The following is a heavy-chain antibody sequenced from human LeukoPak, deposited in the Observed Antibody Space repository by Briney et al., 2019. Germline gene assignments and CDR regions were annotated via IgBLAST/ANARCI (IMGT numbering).Heavy chain of an antibody. V-gene: IGHV4-30-2*01. CDR2: IYHSGRT. J-gene: IGHJ5*02. Sequence: PSESLSLTCAVSGGSISSGGYSWSWIRQPPGKGLEWIGYIYHSGRTYYNPSLKSRVTISVDRSKNQCSLKLSSVTAADTAVYYCARSLWFGEVLGWYDPWGQGTLVTVSS. CDR3: ARSLWFGEVLGWYDP. CDR1: GGSISSGGYS. D-gene: IGHD3-10*01.